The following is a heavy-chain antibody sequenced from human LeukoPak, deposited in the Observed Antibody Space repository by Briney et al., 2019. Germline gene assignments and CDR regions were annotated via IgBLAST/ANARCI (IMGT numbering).Heavy chain of an antibody. CDR2: ISFGGNKK. Sequence: GGSLRLSCAASGFTFSTYALHWVRQAPGKGLEWVAVISFGGNKKYYADSAKGRFTISRDNSKSTLYLQMNSLGAEDTAVYYCARDDYGDSYYFDYWGQGTLVTVSS. CDR1: GFTFSTYA. CDR3: ARDDYGDSYYFDY. V-gene: IGHV3-30-3*01. D-gene: IGHD4-17*01. J-gene: IGHJ4*02.